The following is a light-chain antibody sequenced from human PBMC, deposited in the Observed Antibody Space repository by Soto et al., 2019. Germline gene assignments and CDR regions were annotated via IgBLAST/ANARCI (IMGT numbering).Light chain of an antibody. CDR3: QQYYCTPFT. CDR2: WAS. V-gene: IGKV4-1*01. CDR1: QSVLYNSNNKNC. J-gene: IGKJ5*01. Sequence: DIVMTQSPDSLAVSLGERATVNCKSSQSVLYNSNNKNCLAWYQQKPGQPPKLLIYWASTRESGVPDRFSGSGSGTDFTLTISSMQPEDVPVYYCQQYYCTPFTFGQGTRLETK.